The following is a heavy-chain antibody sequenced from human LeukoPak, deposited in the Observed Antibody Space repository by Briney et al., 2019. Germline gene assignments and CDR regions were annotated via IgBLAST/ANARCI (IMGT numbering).Heavy chain of an antibody. Sequence: GGSLRLSCPASGFSFTDYWMAWVRQAPGRGRGWVASINEDGSEKYYVASVNGRFTMSRDNAQNSLSLEMNSLRAEDTAVYYCARRRGSFDNWGQGTMVTVSS. CDR2: INEDGSEK. CDR3: ARRRGSFDN. CDR1: GFSFTDYW. D-gene: IGHD3-10*01. J-gene: IGHJ3*02. V-gene: IGHV3-7*01.